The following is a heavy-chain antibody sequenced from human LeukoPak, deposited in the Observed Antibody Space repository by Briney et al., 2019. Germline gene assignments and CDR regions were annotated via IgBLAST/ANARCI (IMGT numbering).Heavy chain of an antibody. D-gene: IGHD6-13*01. CDR1: GYTFTSYG. Sequence: ASVKVSCKASGYTFTSYGISWVRQAPGQGLEWMGWISAYNGNTNYAQKLQGRVTMTTDTSTSTAYMELSSLRSEDTAVYYCARVRPVAAAALGDIWGQGTMVTVSS. CDR3: ARVRPVAAAALGDI. CDR2: ISAYNGNT. V-gene: IGHV1-18*01. J-gene: IGHJ3*02.